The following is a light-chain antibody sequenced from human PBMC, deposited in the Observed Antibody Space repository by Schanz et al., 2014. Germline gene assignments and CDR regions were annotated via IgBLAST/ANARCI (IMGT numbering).Light chain of an antibody. CDR3: SSYTSSNTVV. Sequence: QSALTQPASVSGSPGQSITISCTGTRSDVGGYNYVSWYQQHPGKAPKLMIHDVTDRPSGVSSRFSGSKSGNTASLTISGLQAEDEADYYCSSYTSSNTVVFGGGTKLTVL. CDR1: RSDVGGYNY. J-gene: IGLJ3*02. V-gene: IGLV2-14*01. CDR2: DVT.